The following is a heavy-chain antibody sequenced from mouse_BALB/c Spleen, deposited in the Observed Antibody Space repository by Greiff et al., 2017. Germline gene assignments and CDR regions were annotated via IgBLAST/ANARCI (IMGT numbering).Heavy chain of an antibody. V-gene: IGHV1-54*01. CDR2: INPGSGGT. D-gene: IGHD3-1*01. CDR3: ARRGSEGCLAC. Sequence: VQLQQSGAELVRPGASVKVSCKASGYTFTNYSIQWVKQRPGQGLEWIGVINPGSGGTNYNEKFKGKATLTADKSSSTAYMQLSSLTSEESAVYFCARRGSEGCLACWGEGTLGTVSA. J-gene: IGHJ3*01. CDR1: GYTFTNYS.